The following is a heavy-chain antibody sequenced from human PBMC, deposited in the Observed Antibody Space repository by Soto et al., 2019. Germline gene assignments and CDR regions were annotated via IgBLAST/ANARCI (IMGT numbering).Heavy chain of an antibody. Sequence: SETLSLTCTVSGGSISSYYWSWIRQPPGKGLEWIGYIYYSGSTNYNPSLKSRVTISVDTSKNQFSLKLSSVTAADTAVYYCARDLAGIAAAGTIGGMDVWGQGTTVTVSS. J-gene: IGHJ6*02. CDR3: ARDLAGIAAAGTIGGMDV. D-gene: IGHD6-13*01. CDR1: GGSISSYY. V-gene: IGHV4-59*01. CDR2: IYYSGST.